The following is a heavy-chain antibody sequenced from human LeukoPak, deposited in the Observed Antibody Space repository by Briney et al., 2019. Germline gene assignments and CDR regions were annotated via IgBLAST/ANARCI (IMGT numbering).Heavy chain of an antibody. CDR1: GGSISSYY. CDR2: IYYSGST. Sequence: SETLSLTCTVSGGSISSYYWSWIRQPPGKGLEWIGYIYYSGSTNYNPALKSGVTISVDTSKNQFSLKLSSVTAADTAVYYCARSPYYDILTLGYYYYYMDVWGKGTTVTVSS. D-gene: IGHD3-9*01. V-gene: IGHV4-59*08. J-gene: IGHJ6*03. CDR3: ARSPYYDILTLGYYYYYMDV.